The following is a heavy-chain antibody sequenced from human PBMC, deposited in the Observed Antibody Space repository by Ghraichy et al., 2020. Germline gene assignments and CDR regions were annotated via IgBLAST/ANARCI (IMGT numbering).Heavy chain of an antibody. CDR1: GFSLSTSEVG. V-gene: IGHV2-5*02. J-gene: IGHJ4*02. Sequence: SGPTLVKPTQTLTLTCTLSGFSLSTSEVGVGWIRQPPGKALEWLAVIRWDGNTRYSPSLKNRLTITRVTFKNQVVLTMTNMDPVDTGTYYCAHRRYYDSSGYDYWGQGTLVTV. CDR2: IRWDGNT. D-gene: IGHD3-22*01. CDR3: AHRRYYDSSGYDY.